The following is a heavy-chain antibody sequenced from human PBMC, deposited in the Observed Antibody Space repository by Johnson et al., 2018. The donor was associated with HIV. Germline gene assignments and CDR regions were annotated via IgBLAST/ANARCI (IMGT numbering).Heavy chain of an antibody. CDR2: LNSGGGT. D-gene: IGHD5-24*01. J-gene: IGHJ3*02. Sequence: VQLVESGGGLVQPGGSLRLSCGASGFSVNTNYINWVRQAPGKGLEWVSVLNSGGGTYYADSVQGRFTISRDNSKNKLYLQMTSLRAEDTAVYYCARGCRDGYTCDVFDIWGQGTTVTVSS. CDR3: ARGCRDGYTCDVFDI. CDR1: GFSVNTNY. V-gene: IGHV3-66*01.